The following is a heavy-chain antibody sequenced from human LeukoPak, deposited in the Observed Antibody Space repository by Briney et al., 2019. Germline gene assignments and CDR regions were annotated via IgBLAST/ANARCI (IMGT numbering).Heavy chain of an antibody. CDR2: IGTIGDT. D-gene: IGHD5-18*01. CDR1: GFTFSSSD. V-gene: IGHV3-13*01. CDR3: ARERGYSYGPYYYYMDV. Sequence: GGSLRLSCAASGFTFSSSDMHWVRQPTGKGLEWVSAIGTIGDTYYPGSVKGRFTISRENAKNTLYLQMNSLRAEDTAVYYCARERGYSYGPYYYYMDVWGKGTTVTVSS. J-gene: IGHJ6*03.